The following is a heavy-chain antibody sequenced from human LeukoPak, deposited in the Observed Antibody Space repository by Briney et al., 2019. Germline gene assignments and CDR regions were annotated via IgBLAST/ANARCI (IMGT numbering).Heavy chain of an antibody. CDR3: ASPSHYCSGGSCLSNWFDP. Sequence: ASVKVSCKASGYTFTGYYIHWVRQAPGQGLEWMGRINPTNGVTDYAQRFQGTVTMTRDTSISTAYMELTSLRSDGTAVYYCASPSHYCSGGSCLSNWFDPWGQGTLVTVAS. CDR1: GYTFTGYY. J-gene: IGHJ5*02. V-gene: IGHV1-2*06. D-gene: IGHD2-15*01. CDR2: INPTNGVT.